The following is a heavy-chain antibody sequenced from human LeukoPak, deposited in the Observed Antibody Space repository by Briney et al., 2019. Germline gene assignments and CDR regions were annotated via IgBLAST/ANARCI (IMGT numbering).Heavy chain of an antibody. D-gene: IGHD7-27*01. CDR3: ARSLTGVTSY. CDR2: IKPDGSEK. J-gene: IGHJ4*02. V-gene: IGHV3-7*01. CDR1: GFTFSSYW. Sequence: GGSLRLPCAASGFTFSSYWMTWVRQAPGKGLEWVANIKPDGSEKSYVDSVRGRFTISRDNAKNSLYLQMNSLRAEDTAVYYCARSLTGVTSYWGQGTLVTVSS.